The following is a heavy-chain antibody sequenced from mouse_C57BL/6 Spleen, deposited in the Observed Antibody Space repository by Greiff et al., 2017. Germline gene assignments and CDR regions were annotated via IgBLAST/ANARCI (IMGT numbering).Heavy chain of an antibody. D-gene: IGHD4-1*01. CDR1: GFTFSSYA. CDR2: ISDGGSYT. V-gene: IGHV5-4*01. J-gene: IGHJ3*01. Sequence: EVQGVESGGGLVKPGGSLKLSCAASGFTFSSYAMSWVRQTPEKRLEWVATISDGGSYTYYPDNVKGRFTISRDNAKNNLYLQMSHLKSEDTAMYYCSRDRAHWEFAYWGQGTLVTVSA. CDR3: SRDRAHWEFAY.